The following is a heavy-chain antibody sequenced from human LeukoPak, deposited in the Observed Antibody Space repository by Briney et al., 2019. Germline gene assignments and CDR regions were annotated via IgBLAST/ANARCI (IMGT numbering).Heavy chain of an antibody. V-gene: IGHV4-4*09. J-gene: IGHJ4*02. CDR2: IYSHENT. D-gene: IGHD1-14*01. Sequence: SETLSLTCTVSGGSIIGHYWSWIRQSPGKELEWISYIYSHENTNYSPSLNGRANISEDTSKNQVSLKVRSVATADTAVYYCARQTPYNGNHYFDYWGQGILVTVSS. CDR1: GGSIIGHY. CDR3: ARQTPYNGNHYFDY.